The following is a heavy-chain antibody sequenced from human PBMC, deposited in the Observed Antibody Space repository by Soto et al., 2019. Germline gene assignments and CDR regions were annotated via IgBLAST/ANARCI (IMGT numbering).Heavy chain of an antibody. CDR3: ARSYCGDNCALDY. D-gene: IGHD2-21*02. J-gene: IGHJ4*02. CDR1: GFIFSSFP. Sequence: VGSLRLSCAASGFIFSSFPMHWVRQAPGKGLEWVAVVSKDGSDKHYADSVKGRFTISRDNSENTLHLQMNSLRPEDTGVYYCARSYCGDNCALDYWGQGTPVTVSS. CDR2: VSKDGSDK. V-gene: IGHV3-30-3*01.